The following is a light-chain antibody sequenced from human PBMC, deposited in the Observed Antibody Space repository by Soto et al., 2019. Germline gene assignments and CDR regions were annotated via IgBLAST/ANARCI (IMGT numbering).Light chain of an antibody. CDR1: QRVSRY. CDR2: GAS. Sequence: EIVMTQSPATLSVAPGERATLSCRASQRVSRYLAWYQQKPGQAPRLLIYGASTRATGIPARFSASGSGTDFTLTISDVQPEDFALYYCHQRQSWPRTFGQGTKVDIK. V-gene: IGKV3-15*01. J-gene: IGKJ1*01. CDR3: HQRQSWPRT.